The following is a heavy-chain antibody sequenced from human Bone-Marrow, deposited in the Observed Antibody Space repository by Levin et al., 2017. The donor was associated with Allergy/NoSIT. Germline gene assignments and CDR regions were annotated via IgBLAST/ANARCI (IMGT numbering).Heavy chain of an antibody. CDR2: IGGSGIDS. J-gene: IGHJ6*02. D-gene: IGHD1-26*01. Sequence: GGSLRLSCTASGFTFNNYGLMWVRQAPGKGLEWVASIGGSGIDSNYADSVRGRFTITRDTNMIFLQINSLRVEDTAIYYCTKDPMWDRYNFDMDVWGQGTSVIVSS. CDR3: TKDPMWDRYNFDMDV. V-gene: IGHV3-23*01. CDR1: GFTFNNYG.